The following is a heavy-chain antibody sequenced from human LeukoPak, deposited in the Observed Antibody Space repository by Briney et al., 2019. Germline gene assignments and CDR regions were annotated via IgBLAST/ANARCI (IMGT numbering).Heavy chain of an antibody. J-gene: IGHJ4*02. Sequence: GGSLRLSCAASGFTFDDYAMHWVRQAPGKGLEWVSGISWNSGSIGYADSVKGRFTISRDNAKNSLYLQMNSLRAEDTAVYYCARAIYYFDYWGQGTLVTVSS. CDR1: GFTFDDYA. CDR3: ARAIYYFDY. V-gene: IGHV3-9*01. CDR2: ISWNSGSI.